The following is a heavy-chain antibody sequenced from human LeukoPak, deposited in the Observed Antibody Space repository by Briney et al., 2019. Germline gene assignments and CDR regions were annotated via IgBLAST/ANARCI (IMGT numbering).Heavy chain of an antibody. CDR1: GGIFSSYA. V-gene: IGHV1-69*04. Sequence: ASVKVSYTASGGIFSSYAISWVRQAPGQGLEWMGRIIPILGIANYAQKFQGRVTITADKSTSTAYMDLSSLRSEDTAVYYCARDLPPYYFDYWGQGTLVTVSS. CDR2: IIPILGIA. J-gene: IGHJ4*02. CDR3: ARDLPPYYFDY.